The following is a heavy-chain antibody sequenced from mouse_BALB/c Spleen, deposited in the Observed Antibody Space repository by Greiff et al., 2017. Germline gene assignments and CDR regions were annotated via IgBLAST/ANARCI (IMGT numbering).Heavy chain of an antibody. Sequence: QVQLKESGAELAKPGASVKMSCKASGYTFTSYWMHWVKQRPGQGLEWIGYINPSTGYTEYNQKFKDKATLTADKSSSTAYMQLSSLTSEDSAVYYCARSYGNYLYAMDYWGQGTSVTVSS. CDR2: INPSTGYT. CDR3: ARSYGNYLYAMDY. D-gene: IGHD2-1*01. J-gene: IGHJ4*01. CDR1: GYTFTSYW. V-gene: IGHV1-7*01.